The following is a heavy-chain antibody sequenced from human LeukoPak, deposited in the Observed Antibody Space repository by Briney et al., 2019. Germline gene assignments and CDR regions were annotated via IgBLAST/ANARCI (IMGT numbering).Heavy chain of an antibody. CDR2: ISGSGAST. D-gene: IGHD3-22*01. Sequence: GGSLRLSCAASGFTFSSYAMSWVRQAPGKGLEWVSAISGSGASTYYADSVKGRFTISRDNSKNTLYLQMNSLRAEDTAVYYCAKEAAMHDSSGYYYVLNYYYGMDVWGQGTTVTVSS. V-gene: IGHV3-23*01. J-gene: IGHJ6*02. CDR1: GFTFSSYA. CDR3: AKEAAMHDSSGYYYVLNYYYGMDV.